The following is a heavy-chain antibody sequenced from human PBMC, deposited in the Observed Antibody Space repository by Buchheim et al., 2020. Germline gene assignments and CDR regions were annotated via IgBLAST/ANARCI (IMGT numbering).Heavy chain of an antibody. D-gene: IGHD2-2*01. CDR1: GGTFSSYA. Sequence: QVQLVQSGAEVKKPGSSVKVSCKASGGTFSSYAISWVRQAPGQGLEWMGGIIPIFGTANYAQKFQGRVTITADESTSTANMELSSLRSEETAVYYCARATKDIVVVPAASYYYYYMDVWGKGTT. J-gene: IGHJ6*03. V-gene: IGHV1-69*01. CDR3: ARATKDIVVVPAASYYYYYMDV. CDR2: IIPIFGTA.